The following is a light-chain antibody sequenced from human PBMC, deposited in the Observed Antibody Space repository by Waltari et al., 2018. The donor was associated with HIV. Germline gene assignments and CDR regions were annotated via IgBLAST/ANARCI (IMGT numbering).Light chain of an antibody. CDR1: QSISSG. V-gene: IGKV1-5*03. CDR3: QQYNSYPYT. Sequence: DIQMTQPPSTLSASVGDRVTITCRASQSISSGLAWYQQKPGRAPKLLIYKASNLEGGVPSRFRGSGSGTEFTLTISSLQPDDFATYFCQQYNSYPYTFGQGTKLEI. J-gene: IGKJ2*01. CDR2: KAS.